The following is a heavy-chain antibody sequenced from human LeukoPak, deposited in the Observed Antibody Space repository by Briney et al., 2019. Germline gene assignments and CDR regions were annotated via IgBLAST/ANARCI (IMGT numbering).Heavy chain of an antibody. V-gene: IGHV7-4-1*02. CDR2: INTNTGNP. J-gene: IGHJ5*02. CDR1: GYTFTSYA. CDR3: ARDWSDIVLMVYAKVPLSGFDP. D-gene: IGHD2-8*01. Sequence: GASVKVSCKASGYTFTSYAMNWVRQAPGQGLEWMGWINTNTGNPTYAQGFTGRFVFSLDTSVSTAYLQISSLKAEDTAVYYCARDWSDIVLMVYAKVPLSGFDPWGQGTLVTVSS.